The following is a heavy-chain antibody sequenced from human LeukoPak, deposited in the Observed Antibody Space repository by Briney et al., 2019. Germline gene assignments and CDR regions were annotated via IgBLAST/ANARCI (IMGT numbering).Heavy chain of an antibody. Sequence: SETLSLTCTVSGGSISSGSYYWSWIRQPPGKGLEWIGYIYYSGSTNYNPSLKSRVTISVDTSKNQFSLKLSSVTAADTAVYYCAGVLLSGSSSGFDYWGQGTLVTVSS. D-gene: IGHD6-6*01. V-gene: IGHV4-61*01. CDR3: AGVLLSGSSSGFDY. CDR1: GGSISSGSYY. CDR2: IYYSGST. J-gene: IGHJ4*02.